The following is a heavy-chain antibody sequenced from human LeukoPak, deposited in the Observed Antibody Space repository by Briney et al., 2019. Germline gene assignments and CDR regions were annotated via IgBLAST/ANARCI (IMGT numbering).Heavy chain of an antibody. Sequence: PSETLSLTCTVSGGSISSSSYYWGWIRQPPGKGLEWIGYIYYSGSTNYNPSLKSRVTISVDTSKNQFSLKLSSVTAADTAVYYCARGPRAGIRTLYYFDYWGQGTLVTVSS. CDR2: IYYSGST. CDR1: GGSISSSSYY. D-gene: IGHD3-10*01. CDR3: ARGPRAGIRTLYYFDY. J-gene: IGHJ4*02. V-gene: IGHV4-61*05.